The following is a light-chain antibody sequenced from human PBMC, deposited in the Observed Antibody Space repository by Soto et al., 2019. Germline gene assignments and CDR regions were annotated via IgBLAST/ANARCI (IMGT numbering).Light chain of an antibody. CDR3: SSFRSSSTSYV. CDR2: DVG. Sequence: QSALTQPASVSGSPGHSITSSCTGTSSDIGDSNYVSWYQQHPGKAPKLVIYDVGNRPSGVSNRFSGSKSANTASLTISGLQAEDEADYYCSSFRSSSTSYVFGTGTKVTVL. CDR1: SSDIGDSNY. J-gene: IGLJ1*01. V-gene: IGLV2-14*03.